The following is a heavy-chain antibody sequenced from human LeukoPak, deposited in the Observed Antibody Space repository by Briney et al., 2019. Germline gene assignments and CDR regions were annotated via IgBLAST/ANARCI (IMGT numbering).Heavy chain of an antibody. CDR1: GGSISSGGYY. D-gene: IGHD3-16*01. CDR3: AGGPALGWFDP. J-gene: IGHJ5*02. Sequence: SETLSLTCTVSGGSISSGGYYWSWIRQHPGKGLEWIGYIYYSGSTYYNPSLKSRVTISVDTSKNQFSLKLSSVTAADTAVYYCAGGPALGWFDPWGQGTLVTVSS. CDR2: IYYSGST. V-gene: IGHV4-31*03.